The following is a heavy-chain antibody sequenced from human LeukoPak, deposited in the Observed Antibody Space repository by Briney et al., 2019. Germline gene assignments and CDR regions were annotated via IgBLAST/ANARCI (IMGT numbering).Heavy chain of an antibody. D-gene: IGHD6-13*01. J-gene: IGHJ4*02. CDR3: ARGLGAAAGTPFDY. CDR2: IYYGGST. V-gene: IGHV4-39*07. CDR1: GGSTSCSSYY. Sequence: SETLSLSCTASGGSTSCSSYYWGWIRQPPGKGLGWIGSIYYGGSTYYNPSLKSRVTISVDTSKNQLSLKLSSVTAADTAVYYCARGLGAAAGTPFDYWGQGTLVTVSS.